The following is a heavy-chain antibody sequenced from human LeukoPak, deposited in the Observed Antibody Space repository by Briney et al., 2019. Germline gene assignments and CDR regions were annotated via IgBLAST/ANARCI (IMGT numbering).Heavy chain of an antibody. V-gene: IGHV3-53*01. CDR3: AAVVTATFFDY. J-gene: IGHJ4*02. D-gene: IGHD2-21*02. CDR1: GFTFDDYG. CDR2: IYSGGST. Sequence: GGSLRLSCAASGFTFDDYGMSWVRQAPGKGLEWVSVIYSGGSTYYADSVKGRFTISRDNSKNTLYLQMNSLRAEDTAVYYCAAVVTATFFDYWGQGTLVTVSS.